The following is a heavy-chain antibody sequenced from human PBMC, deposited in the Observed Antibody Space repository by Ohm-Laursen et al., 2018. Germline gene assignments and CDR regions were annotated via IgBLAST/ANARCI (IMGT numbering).Heavy chain of an antibody. D-gene: IGHD7-27*01. CDR2: INPSGGSP. Sequence: SSVKVSCKASGYTFTSYYMHWVRQAPGQGLEWMGIINPSGGSPTYAQKVQGRVTMTRDTSTSTVYMELSSLRSEDTAVYYCARDLGLVGTNWGYYFNYWGQGTLVTVSS. CDR3: ARDLGLVGTNWGYYFNY. CDR1: GYTFTSYY. V-gene: IGHV1-46*01. J-gene: IGHJ4*02.